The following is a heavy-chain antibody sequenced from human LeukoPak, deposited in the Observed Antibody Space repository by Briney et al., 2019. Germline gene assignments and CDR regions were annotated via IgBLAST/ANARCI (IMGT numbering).Heavy chain of an antibody. J-gene: IGHJ4*02. CDR1: GGSISSGDYH. Sequence: SETLSLTCTVSGGSISSGDYHWRWIRQPPGKGLEWIGYIYYSGSTYYNPSLKSRVTMSVDTSKNEFSLKLSSVAAADTAVYYCAREGIVGAALDYWGQGTLVTVSS. CDR2: IYYSGST. V-gene: IGHV4-30-4*01. D-gene: IGHD1-26*01. CDR3: AREGIVGAALDY.